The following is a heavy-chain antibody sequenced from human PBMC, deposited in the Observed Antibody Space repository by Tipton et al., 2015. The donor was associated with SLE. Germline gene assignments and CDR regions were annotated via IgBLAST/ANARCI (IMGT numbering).Heavy chain of an antibody. CDR3: ARTLGAIAHTVYDAFDI. J-gene: IGHJ3*02. V-gene: IGHV4-61*09. Sequence: TLSLTCIVSGGSFSSGSYHWSWIRQPAGQGLEWIGQMFSSGTTNYNPSLKSRVTVSVDTSKSQFSLKLTSVTAADTAVYYCARTLGAIAHTVYDAFDIWGQGKMVTVSS. D-gene: IGHD1-26*01. CDR2: MFSSGTT. CDR1: GGSFSSGSYH.